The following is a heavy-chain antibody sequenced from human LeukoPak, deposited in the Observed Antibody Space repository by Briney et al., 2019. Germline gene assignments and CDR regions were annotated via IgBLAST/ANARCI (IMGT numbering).Heavy chain of an antibody. V-gene: IGHV4-61*02. D-gene: IGHD6-13*01. CDR1: GDSLTTGNYY. CDR3: AGGGSSWALPPHWFDY. J-gene: IGHJ4*02. CDR2: VYTSGAT. Sequence: SETLSLTCTVSGDSLTTGNYYWSWVRQPAGKGLEWIGRVYTSGATNSNPSLKNRVSISIDPSKNQFSLDLDSVTAADTAVNYLAGGGSSWALPPHWFDYWGPGVLVTVSS.